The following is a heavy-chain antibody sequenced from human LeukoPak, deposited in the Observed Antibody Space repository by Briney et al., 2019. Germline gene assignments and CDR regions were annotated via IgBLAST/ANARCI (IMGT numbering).Heavy chain of an antibody. Sequence: QAGGSLRLSCAASGFTFSSYGMHWVRQAPGKGLEWVAVISYDGSNKYYADSVKGRFTISRDNSKNTLYLQMNSLRAEDTAVYYCAKAVAGTIHWGQGTLVTVSS. J-gene: IGHJ4*02. D-gene: IGHD6-19*01. V-gene: IGHV3-30*18. CDR1: GFTFSSYG. CDR3: AKAVAGTIH. CDR2: ISYDGSNK.